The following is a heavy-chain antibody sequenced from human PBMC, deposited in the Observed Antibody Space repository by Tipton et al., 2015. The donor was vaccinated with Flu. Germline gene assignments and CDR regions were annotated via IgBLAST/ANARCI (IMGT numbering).Heavy chain of an antibody. Sequence: TLSLTCAVYGGSFSGYYWSWIRQPPGKGLEWIGEINHSGNTNYNPSPKSRVTISGDTSKNQFSLKLSSVTAADTAVYYCATHCVGVCSHAFDIWGQGTMVTVSS. V-gene: IGHV4-34*01. D-gene: IGHD2-21*02. CDR2: INHSGNT. J-gene: IGHJ3*02. CDR3: ATHCVGVCSHAFDI. CDR1: GGSFSGYY.